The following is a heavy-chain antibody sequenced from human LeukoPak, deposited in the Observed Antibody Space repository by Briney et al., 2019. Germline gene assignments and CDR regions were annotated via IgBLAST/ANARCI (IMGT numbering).Heavy chain of an antibody. Sequence: GGSLRLSCAGSGFTFGTFSMNWVRQAPGKGLEWVASISSSSGHIYYADSVRGRFTISRDNAKNSTYLHMNSLRAEDTAIYYCARAIAAAGNYWGQGTLVTVSS. CDR3: ARAIAAAGNY. V-gene: IGHV3-21*01. J-gene: IGHJ4*02. CDR1: GFTFGTFS. D-gene: IGHD6-13*01. CDR2: ISSSSGHI.